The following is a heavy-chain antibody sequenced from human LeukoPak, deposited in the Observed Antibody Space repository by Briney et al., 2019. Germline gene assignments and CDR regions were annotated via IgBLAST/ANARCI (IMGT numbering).Heavy chain of an antibody. V-gene: IGHV5-51*01. CDR1: GYRFTNYW. J-gene: IGHJ6*03. CDR2: IYPGDSDT. Sequence: GESLKISCKGSGYRFTNYWIGWVRQMPGKGLEWMGIIYPGDSDTRYSPSFQGQVTISADKSISTAYLQWSSLKASDTAMYYCARHRSILNGKDYYYYMDVWGKGTTVTISS. CDR3: ARHRSILNGKDYYYYMDV. D-gene: IGHD2-2*01.